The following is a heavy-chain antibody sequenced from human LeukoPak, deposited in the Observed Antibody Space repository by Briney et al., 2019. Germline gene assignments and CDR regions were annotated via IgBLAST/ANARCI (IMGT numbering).Heavy chain of an antibody. CDR3: ARDAYVSYYYYGMDV. J-gene: IGHJ6*04. Sequence: PSETLSLTCAVYGGSFSGYYWSWIRQPPGKGLEWIGYIYYSGSTNYNPSLKSRVTISVDTSKNQFSLKLTSVTAADTAVYYRARDAYVSYYYYGMDVWGKGTTVAVSS. V-gene: IGHV4-59*01. CDR1: GGSFSGYY. D-gene: IGHD3-16*01. CDR2: IYYSGST.